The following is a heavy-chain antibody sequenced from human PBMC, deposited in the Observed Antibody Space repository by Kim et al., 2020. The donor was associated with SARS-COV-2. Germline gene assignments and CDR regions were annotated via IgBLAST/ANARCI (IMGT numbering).Heavy chain of an antibody. CDR2: INPNSGGT. CDR3: ARDLGNPIYSSNPDYGMDV. J-gene: IGHJ6*02. D-gene: IGHD6-13*01. CDR1: GYTFTGYY. Sequence: ASVKVSCKASGYTFTGYYMHWVRQAPGQGLEWMGWINPNSGGTNYAQKFQGRVTMTRDTSISTAYMELSRLRSDDTAVYYCARDLGNPIYSSNPDYGMDVWGQGTTVTVSS. V-gene: IGHV1-2*02.